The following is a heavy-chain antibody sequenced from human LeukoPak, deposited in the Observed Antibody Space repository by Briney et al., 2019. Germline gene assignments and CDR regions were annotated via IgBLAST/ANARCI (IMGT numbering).Heavy chain of an antibody. CDR2: INHSGST. CDR3: ARGVGPTL. J-gene: IGHJ4*02. Sequence: SETLSLTCAVYGGSFRGYYWSWIRQPPGKGLEWIGEINHSGSTNYNPSLKSRVTISVDTSKNQFSLKLSSVTAADTAVYYCARGVGPTLWGQGTLVTVSS. D-gene: IGHD3-16*01. CDR1: GGSFRGYY. V-gene: IGHV4-34*01.